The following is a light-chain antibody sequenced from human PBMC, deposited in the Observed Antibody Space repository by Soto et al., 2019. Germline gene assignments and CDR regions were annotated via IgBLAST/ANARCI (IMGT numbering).Light chain of an antibody. CDR1: SSDVGGYNY. J-gene: IGLJ1*01. CDR3: SSYTSSSTLYV. CDR2: EVS. Sequence: QSYLKQPASLSGSPGQSITISCTVTSSDVGGYNYVSWYQQHPGKAPKLMIYEVSNRPSGVSNRFSGSKSGNTASLTISGLQAEDEADYYCSSYTSSSTLYVFGTGTKVTVL. V-gene: IGLV2-14*01.